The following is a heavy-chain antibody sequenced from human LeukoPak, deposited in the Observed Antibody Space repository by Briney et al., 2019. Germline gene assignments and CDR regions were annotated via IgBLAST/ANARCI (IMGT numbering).Heavy chain of an antibody. V-gene: IGHV3-48*03. CDR2: ISSSGSTI. D-gene: IGHD6-19*01. J-gene: IGHJ4*02. CDR1: GFTFSSYE. CDR3: ARARAGYSSY. Sequence: GGSLRLSCAASGFTFSSYEMNWVRQAPGKWLEWVSYISSSGSTIYYADSVKGRFTISRDNAKNSLYLQMNSLRAEDTAVYYCARARAGYSSYWGQGTLVTVSS.